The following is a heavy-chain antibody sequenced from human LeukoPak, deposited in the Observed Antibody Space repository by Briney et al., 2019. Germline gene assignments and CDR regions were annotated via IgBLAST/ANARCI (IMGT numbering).Heavy chain of an antibody. CDR2: ISAYNGNT. V-gene: IGHV1-18*04. J-gene: IGHJ4*02. Sequence: ASVKVSCKASGYSFTSYYMHWVRQAPGQGLEWMGWISAYNGNTNYAQKLQGRVTMTTDTSTSTAYMELRSLRSDDTAVYYCAKCTSCYRGYYFDYWGQGTLVTVSS. D-gene: IGHD2-2*01. CDR1: GYSFTSYY. CDR3: AKCTSCYRGYYFDY.